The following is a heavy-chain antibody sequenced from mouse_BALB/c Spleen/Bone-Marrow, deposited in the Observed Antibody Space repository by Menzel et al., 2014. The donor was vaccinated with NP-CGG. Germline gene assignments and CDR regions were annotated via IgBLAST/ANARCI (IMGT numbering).Heavy chain of an antibody. J-gene: IGHJ2*01. D-gene: IGHD2-3*01. Sequence: VQLQQSGPGLVKPSQSLSLTCSVTGYSITSGYYWNWIRQFPGNKLEWMGYISYDGSNNYNPSLKNRISITRDTSKNQVVLKLNSVTTEDTATYYCAREPYDVSLFDYWGQGTTLTVSS. CDR1: GYSITSGYY. V-gene: IGHV3-6*02. CDR2: ISYDGSN. CDR3: AREPYDVSLFDY.